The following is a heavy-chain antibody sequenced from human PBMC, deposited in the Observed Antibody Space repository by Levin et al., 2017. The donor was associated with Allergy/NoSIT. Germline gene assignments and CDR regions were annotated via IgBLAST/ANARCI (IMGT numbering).Heavy chain of an antibody. D-gene: IGHD2/OR15-2a*01. J-gene: IGHJ3*02. Sequence: LAGGSLRLSCAASGFTFDDYGMSWVRQAPGKGLEWVSGINWNGGSTGYADSVKGRLTISRDNAKNSLYLQMNSLRAADTALYHCARHRFTMNIHDGFDIWGQGTMVIVSS. V-gene: IGHV3-20*01. CDR3: ARHRFTMNIHDGFDI. CDR2: INWNGGST. CDR1: GFTFDDYG.